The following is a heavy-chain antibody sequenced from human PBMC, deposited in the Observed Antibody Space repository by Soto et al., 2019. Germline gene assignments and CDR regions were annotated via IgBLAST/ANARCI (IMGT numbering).Heavy chain of an antibody. V-gene: IGHV3-23*01. J-gene: IGHJ6*02. CDR2: ISGSGGST. Sequence: PGGSLRLSCAASGFTFSSYAMSWVRQAPGKGLEWVSFISGSGGSTYYADSVKGRFTISRDNSKNTLYLQMNSLRAEDTAVYYCAKDRSSGWYFSGRYYYYYGMDVWGQGTTVTVSS. CDR1: GFTFSSYA. CDR3: AKDRSSGWYFSGRYYYYYGMDV. D-gene: IGHD6-19*01.